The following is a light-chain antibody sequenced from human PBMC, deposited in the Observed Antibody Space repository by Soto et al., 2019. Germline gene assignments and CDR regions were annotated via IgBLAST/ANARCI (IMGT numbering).Light chain of an antibody. V-gene: IGLV4-60*02. J-gene: IGLJ3*02. Sequence: QSVLTQSSSASASLGSSVKLTCTLSSGHSGYIITWHQQQPGKAPRFLMKGEGSGSYYKGSGVPDRFSGSSSGPDRYLTISTLQFEDEADYYCETWDSYTRVFGGGTKLTVL. CDR1: SGHSGYI. CDR3: ETWDSYTRV. CDR2: GEGSGSY.